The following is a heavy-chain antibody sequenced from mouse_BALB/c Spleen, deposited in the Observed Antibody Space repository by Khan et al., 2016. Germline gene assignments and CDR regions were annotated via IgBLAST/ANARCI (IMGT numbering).Heavy chain of an antibody. CDR3: VGYEYDY. CDR2: ISSKSNNYAT. CDR1: GFTFNTYA. D-gene: IGHD2-4*01. J-gene: IGHJ4*01. Sequence: EVQLVESGGGLVQPKGSLKLSCAASGFTFNTYAMNWVRQAPGKGLEWVARISSKSNNYATSYADSVKDRFTISRDDSQSMLYLQMNNLKTEDSAMYYCVGYEYDYWGQGTSVTVSA. V-gene: IGHV10-1*02.